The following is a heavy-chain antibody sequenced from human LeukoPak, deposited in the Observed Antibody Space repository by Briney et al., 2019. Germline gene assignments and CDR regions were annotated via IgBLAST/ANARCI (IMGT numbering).Heavy chain of an antibody. D-gene: IGHD5-24*01. Sequence: PSETLSRTCAVYGGSFSGYSWSWIRQFPGKGLEWIGEINHSGSTNYNPSLKSRVTISVDTSKNQFSLKLSSVTAADTAVYYCARTREEIDYWGQGTLVTVSS. CDR2: INHSGST. CDR1: GGSFSGYS. CDR3: ARTREEIDY. V-gene: IGHV4-34*01. J-gene: IGHJ4*02.